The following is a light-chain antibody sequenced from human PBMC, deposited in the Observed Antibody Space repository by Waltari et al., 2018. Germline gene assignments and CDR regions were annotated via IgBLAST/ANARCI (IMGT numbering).Light chain of an antibody. CDR1: QYISYW. CDR3: QQYDSYSLT. J-gene: IGKJ4*01. CDR2: AAS. Sequence: DIQMTQSPSTLSASVGDRVTITCRASQYISYWLAWYQQKPGKPPKLLIYAASILESGVPSRFSGSGSGTQFTLTISSLQPDDFATYYCQQYDSYSLTFGGGTKVEIK. V-gene: IGKV1-5*03.